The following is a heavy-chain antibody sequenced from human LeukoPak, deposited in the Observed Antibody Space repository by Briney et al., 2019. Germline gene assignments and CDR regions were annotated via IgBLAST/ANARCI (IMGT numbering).Heavy chain of an antibody. CDR1: GFTFSSYS. CDR3: AKSSPYGSGSYYKPFDY. J-gene: IGHJ4*02. CDR2: ISSSSSTT. V-gene: IGHV3-48*01. Sequence: PGGSLRLSCAASGFTFSSYSMNWVRQAPGKGLEWVSYISSSSSTTYYADSVKGRFTISRDNSKNTLYLQMNSLRAEDTAVYYCAKSSPYGSGSYYKPFDYWGQGTLVTVSS. D-gene: IGHD3-10*01.